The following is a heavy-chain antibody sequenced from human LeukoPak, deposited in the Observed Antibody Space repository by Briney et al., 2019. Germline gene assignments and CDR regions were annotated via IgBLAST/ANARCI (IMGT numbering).Heavy chain of an antibody. CDR1: GYMFTNYG. CDR2: ISVYNDDT. Sequence: ASVKVSCKASGYMFTNYGIVWGRQAPGQGPEWMGWISVYNDDTYYAQTFQGRVTMTTDTLTTTAFIELTSLRSDDTAVYYCARGFGDLDYYYGMDVWGTGTTVTVFS. CDR3: ARGFGDLDYYYGMDV. J-gene: IGHJ6*04. V-gene: IGHV1-18*01. D-gene: IGHD3-10*01.